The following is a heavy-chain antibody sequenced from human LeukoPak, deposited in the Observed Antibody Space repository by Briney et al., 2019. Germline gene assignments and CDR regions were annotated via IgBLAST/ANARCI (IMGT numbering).Heavy chain of an antibody. CDR2: FDPEDGET. J-gene: IGHJ5*02. CDR3: ARGCSGGSCYSSWFDP. Sequence: GSVKVSCKVSGYTLTELSMHWVRQAPGKGLEWMGGFDPEDGETIYAQNFQGRVTMTEDTSTDTAYMELSSLRSEDTAVYYCARGCSGGSCYSSWFDPWGQGTLVTVSS. CDR1: GYTLTELS. D-gene: IGHD2-15*01. V-gene: IGHV1-24*01.